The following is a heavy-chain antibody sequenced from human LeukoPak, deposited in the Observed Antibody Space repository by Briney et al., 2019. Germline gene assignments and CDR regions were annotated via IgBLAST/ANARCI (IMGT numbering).Heavy chain of an antibody. Sequence: PSETLSLTCTVSGGSISSYYWSWIRQPPGKGLEWIGYIYYSGSTNYNPSLKSRVTISVDTSKNQFSLKLSSVTAADTAVYYCARRRYSNYIDYWGQGTLVTVSS. D-gene: IGHD6-13*01. CDR2: IYYSGST. V-gene: IGHV4-59*08. CDR3: ARRRYSNYIDY. J-gene: IGHJ4*02. CDR1: GGSISSYY.